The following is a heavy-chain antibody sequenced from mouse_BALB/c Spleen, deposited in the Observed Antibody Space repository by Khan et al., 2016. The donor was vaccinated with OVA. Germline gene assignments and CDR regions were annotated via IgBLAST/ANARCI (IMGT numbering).Heavy chain of an antibody. CDR2: INSGSTTI. CDR1: GFTFSSFG. Sequence: EVKLVESGGGLVQPGGSRKLSCAASGFTFSSFGMHWVRQAPEKGLEWVAYINSGSTTIYYADPVKGRFTISRDNPKNTLFLQMTSLRSEDTAMYYCARGNWADWGQGTTLTVSS. CDR3: ARGNWAD. V-gene: IGHV5-17*02. D-gene: IGHD4-1*01. J-gene: IGHJ2*01.